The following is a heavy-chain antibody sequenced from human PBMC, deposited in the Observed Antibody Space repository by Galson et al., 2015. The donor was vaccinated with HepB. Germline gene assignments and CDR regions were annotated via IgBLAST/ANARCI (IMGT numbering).Heavy chain of an antibody. Sequence: SLRLSCAASGFIFSNYAVHWVRQAPGKGLEWVAFMSYDGSHKYYADSVKGRFTISRDDSKNTLYLQMNSLRHEDTALYYCARTGSGMLSPFDFWGQLTLVTVSS. CDR3: ARTGSGMLSPFDF. D-gene: IGHD3-16*01. CDR1: GFIFSNYA. J-gene: IGHJ4*02. V-gene: IGHV3-30*04. CDR2: MSYDGSHK.